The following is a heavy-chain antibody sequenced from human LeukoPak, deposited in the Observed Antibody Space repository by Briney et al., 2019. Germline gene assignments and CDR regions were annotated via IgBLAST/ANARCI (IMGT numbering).Heavy chain of an antibody. V-gene: IGHV4-34*01. CDR3: ARHATAGPFDP. CDR1: GGSFSGYY. J-gene: IGHJ5*02. Sequence: QPSETLSLTCAVYGGSFSGYYWSWIRQPPGKGLEWIGEINHSGSTNYNPSLKSRVTISVDTSKNQFSLKLSSVTAADTAVYYCARHATAGPFDPWGQGTLVTVSS. CDR2: INHSGST.